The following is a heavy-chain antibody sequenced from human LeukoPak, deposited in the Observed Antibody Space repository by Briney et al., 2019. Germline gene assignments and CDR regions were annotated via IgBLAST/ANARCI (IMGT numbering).Heavy chain of an antibody. J-gene: IGHJ6*02. V-gene: IGHV1-69*04. Sequence: GASVKVSCKASGGTFSSYAISWVRQAPGQGLEWMGRIIPILGIANYAQKFQGRVTITADKSTSTAYMELSSLRSEDTAVYYCAKEWSGYYKDEGYYYYGMDVWGQGTTATVSS. CDR3: AKEWSGYYKDEGYYYYGMDV. D-gene: IGHD3-3*01. CDR1: GGTFSSYA. CDR2: IIPILGIA.